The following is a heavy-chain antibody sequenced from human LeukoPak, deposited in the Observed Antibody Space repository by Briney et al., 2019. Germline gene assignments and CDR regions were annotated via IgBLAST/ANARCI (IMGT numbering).Heavy chain of an antibody. CDR2: INPNSGGT. Sequence: ASVKVSCKASGYTFTGYYMHWVRQAPGQGLEWMGWINPNSGGTNYAQKFQGRVTMTRDTSISTAYMELSRLRSDDTAVYYCARGWSGSYYSHYYYYMDVWGKGTTVTVSS. CDR3: ARGWSGSYYSHYYYYMDV. CDR1: GYTFTGYY. V-gene: IGHV1-2*02. J-gene: IGHJ6*03. D-gene: IGHD1-26*01.